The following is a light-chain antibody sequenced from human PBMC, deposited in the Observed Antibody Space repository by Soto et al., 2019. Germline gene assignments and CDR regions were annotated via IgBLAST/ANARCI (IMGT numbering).Light chain of an antibody. CDR2: KAS. V-gene: IGKV1-5*03. CDR3: QQYNSYST. J-gene: IGKJ1*01. CDR1: QSISSW. Sequence: DIQMTQSPATVSASVGDRVTSTCRASQSISSWLAWYQQKPGKAPKLLIYKASSLESGVPSRFSGSGSGTEFTLTISSLQPDDFATYYCQQYNSYSTFGQGTKVDIK.